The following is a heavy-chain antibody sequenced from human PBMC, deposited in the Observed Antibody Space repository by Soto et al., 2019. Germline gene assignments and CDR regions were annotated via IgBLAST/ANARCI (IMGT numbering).Heavy chain of an antibody. J-gene: IGHJ3*02. Sequence: QVQLQESGPGLVKPSETLSLTCTVPGGSISSYYWSRIRQPAGKGLEWIGRIYTSGSTNYNPSLKSRVSMSVDTSKNRFSLKLSSVTAADTAVYYCARSQRRGYYYDSSGYSLNDAFDIWGQGTMVTVSS. CDR2: IYTSGST. CDR3: ARSQRRGYYYDSSGYSLNDAFDI. D-gene: IGHD3-22*01. V-gene: IGHV4-4*07. CDR1: GGSISSYY.